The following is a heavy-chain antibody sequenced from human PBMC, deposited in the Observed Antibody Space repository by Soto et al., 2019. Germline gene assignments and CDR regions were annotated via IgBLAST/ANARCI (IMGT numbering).Heavy chain of an antibody. Sequence: GGSLRLSCATSGFTFSSYGMHWVRQAPGKGLEWVAVISYDGSNKYYADSVKGRFTISRDNSKNTLYLQMNSLRAEDTAVYYCAKDYNWRKGEYYFDYWGQGTLVTVSS. J-gene: IGHJ4*02. CDR1: GFTFSSYG. V-gene: IGHV3-30*18. CDR2: ISYDGSNK. CDR3: AKDYNWRKGEYYFDY. D-gene: IGHD1-20*01.